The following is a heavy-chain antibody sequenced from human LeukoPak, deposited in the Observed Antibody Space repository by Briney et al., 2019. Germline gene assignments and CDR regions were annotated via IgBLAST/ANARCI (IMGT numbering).Heavy chain of an antibody. CDR3: ARLSVRFLEWLEYYFDY. V-gene: IGHV4-59*08. CDR2: IYYSGST. CDR1: GGSISSYY. Sequence: NPSETLSLTCTVSGGSISSYYWSWIRQPPGKGLEWIGYIYYSGSTNYNPSLKSRVTISVDTSKNQFSLKLSSVTAADTAVYYCARLSVRFLEWLEYYFDYWGQGTLVTVSS. D-gene: IGHD3-3*01. J-gene: IGHJ4*02.